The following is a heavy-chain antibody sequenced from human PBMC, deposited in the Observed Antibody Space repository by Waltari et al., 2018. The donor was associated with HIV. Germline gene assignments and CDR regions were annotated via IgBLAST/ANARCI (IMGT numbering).Heavy chain of an antibody. J-gene: IGHJ4*02. D-gene: IGHD3-22*01. CDR1: GLTFSSYW. CDR3: ARVRYYDSSGSLSY. CDR2: INSDGSST. Sequence: EVQLVESGGGLVQPGGSLRLSCAASGLTFSSYWLHWVRQAPGKGLVWVSRINSDGSSTSYADSVKGRLTISRDNAKNTLYLQMNSLRAEDTAVYYCARVRYYDSSGSLSYWGQGTLVTVSS. V-gene: IGHV3-74*01.